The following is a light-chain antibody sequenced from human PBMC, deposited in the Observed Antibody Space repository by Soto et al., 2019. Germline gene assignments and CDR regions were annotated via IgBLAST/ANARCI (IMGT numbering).Light chain of an antibody. J-gene: IGKJ1*01. CDR2: NVS. CDR3: MQAAHLPPWT. Sequence: DVVMTQSPLSLPVTLGQPASISCRSSQSLVYSDGNTSLNWFQQRPGQSPRRLIYNVSNRDSGVPDRFSGSVSGTNFTLKISRVEAEDVGVFYCMQAAHLPPWTFGQRTKVDIK. V-gene: IGKV2-30*01. CDR1: QSLVYSDGNTS.